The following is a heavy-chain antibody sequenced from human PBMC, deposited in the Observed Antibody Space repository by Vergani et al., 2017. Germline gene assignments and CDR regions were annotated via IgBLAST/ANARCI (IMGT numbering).Heavy chain of an antibody. CDR1: GGSISSSSYY. V-gene: IGHV4-39*01. D-gene: IGHD3-3*01. CDR3: ARQGRVTIFGVVHGRSDAFDI. J-gene: IGHJ3*02. CDR2: IYYSGST. Sequence: QLQLQESGPGLVRPSETLSLTCTVSGGSISSSSYYWGCIRQPPGKGLEWIGTIYYSGSTYYNPSLKSRVTISVDTSKNQFSLKLSSVTAADTAVYYCARQGRVTIFGVVHGRSDAFDIWGQGTMVTVSS.